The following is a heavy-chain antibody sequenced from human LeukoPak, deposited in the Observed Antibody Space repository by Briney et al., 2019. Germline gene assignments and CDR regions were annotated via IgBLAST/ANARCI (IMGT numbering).Heavy chain of an antibody. CDR3: ARTREDFTMVRGVNGSFDY. J-gene: IGHJ4*02. CDR1: GFTFSSYA. Sequence: GGSLRLSCAASGFTFSSYAMHWVRQAPGKGLEWVAVISYDGSNKYYADSVKGRFTISRDNAKNSLYLQMNSLRAEDTAVYYCARTREDFTMVRGVNGSFDYWGQGTLVTVSS. CDR2: ISYDGSNK. D-gene: IGHD3-10*01. V-gene: IGHV3-30*04.